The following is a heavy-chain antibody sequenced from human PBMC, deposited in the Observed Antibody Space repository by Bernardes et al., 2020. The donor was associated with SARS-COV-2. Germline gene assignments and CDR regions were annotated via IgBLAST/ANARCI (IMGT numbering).Heavy chain of an antibody. V-gene: IGHV4-39*01. CDR1: GGSISSSNYY. J-gene: IGHJ6*02. D-gene: IGHD2-21*01. Sequence: SETLSLTCTVSGGSISSSNYYWVWIRQAPGKGLEWIGSRYSSGSTYYNPSLQSLVTASVDTSKNQFSLRLSFATAADTAVYYFAGSSCGIDCYIGGLRSWDYGMDVWGQGTTVIVSS. CDR2: RYSSGST. CDR3: AGSSCGIDCYIGGLRSWDYGMDV.